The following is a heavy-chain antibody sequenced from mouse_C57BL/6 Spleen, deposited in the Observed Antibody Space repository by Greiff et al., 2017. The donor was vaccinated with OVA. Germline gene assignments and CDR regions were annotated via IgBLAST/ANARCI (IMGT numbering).Heavy chain of an antibody. V-gene: IGHV3-6*01. J-gene: IGHJ2*01. CDR3: ARDKEIYFDY. Sequence: EVQLQESGPGLVKPSQSLSLTCSVTGYSITSGYYWNWIRQFPGNKLEWMGYISYDGSNNYNPSLKNRISITRDTSKNQFFLKLNSVTTEDTATYYCARDKEIYFDYWGQGTTLTVSS. CDR2: ISYDGSN. CDR1: GYSITSGYY.